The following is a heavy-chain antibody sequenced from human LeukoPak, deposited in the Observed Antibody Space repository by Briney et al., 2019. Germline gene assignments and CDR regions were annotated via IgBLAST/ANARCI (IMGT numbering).Heavy chain of an antibody. Sequence: GGSLRLSCAASGFTFSSYEMNWVRQAPGKGLEWVAYISSSGTIIYYADSVKGRFTISRDNAKNSLYLQMNSLRAEDTAVHYCARGDRYDWDYYYXXXVWG. J-gene: IGHJ6*03. CDR3: ARGDRYDWDYYYXXXV. V-gene: IGHV3-48*03. CDR2: ISSSGTII. D-gene: IGHD1-20*01. CDR1: GFTFSSYE.